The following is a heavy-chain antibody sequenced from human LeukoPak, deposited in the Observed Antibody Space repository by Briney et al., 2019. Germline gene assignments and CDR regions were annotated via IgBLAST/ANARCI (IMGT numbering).Heavy chain of an antibody. Sequence: GGSLRLSCAASGFTFSNYVMSWVRQAPGKGLEWVAYIRQDGTEQDYVDSVKGRFTISRDNAKNSLYLQMHSLRAEDTAVYYCARTSRDDYWGQGTLVTVSS. V-gene: IGHV3-7*01. CDR3: ARTSRDDY. J-gene: IGHJ4*02. CDR2: IRQDGTEQ. CDR1: GFTFSNYV.